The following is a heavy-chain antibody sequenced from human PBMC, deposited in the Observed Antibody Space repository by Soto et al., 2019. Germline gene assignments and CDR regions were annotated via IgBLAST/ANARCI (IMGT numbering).Heavy chain of an antibody. CDR1: GYTFTSYD. J-gene: IGHJ6*03. CDR3: ARDAMTMVRGDYYYDMDV. D-gene: IGHD3-10*01. CDR2: MNPNSGNT. Sequence: QVQLVQSGAEVKKPGASVKVSCKASGYTFTSYDINWVRQATGQGLEWMGWMNPNSGNTGYAQKFQGRVTMTRNTSMSTAYMELSSLRSEDTVVYYSARDAMTMVRGDYYYDMDVWGKGTTVTVSS. V-gene: IGHV1-8*01.